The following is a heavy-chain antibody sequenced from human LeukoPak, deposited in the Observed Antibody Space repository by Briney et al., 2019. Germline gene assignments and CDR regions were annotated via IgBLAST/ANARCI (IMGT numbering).Heavy chain of an antibody. CDR1: GGSFSGYY. V-gene: IGHV4-59*01. J-gene: IGHJ4*02. CDR3: ARDAPYSSGFDY. D-gene: IGHD6-19*01. CDR2: IYYSGST. Sequence: SETLSLTCAVYGGSFSGYYWSWIRQPPGKGLEWIGYIYYSGSTNYNPSLKSRVTISVDTSKNQFSLKLSSVTAADTAVYYCARDAPYSSGFDYWGQGTLVTVSS.